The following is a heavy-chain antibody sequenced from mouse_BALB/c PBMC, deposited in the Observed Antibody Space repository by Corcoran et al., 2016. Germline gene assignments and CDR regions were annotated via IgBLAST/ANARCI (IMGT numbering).Heavy chain of an antibody. CDR1: GYAFTSYN. CDR2: IDPYNGGT. D-gene: IGHD4-1*01. V-gene: IGHV1S135*01. CDR3: ARSWDVAWFAY. Sequence: EIQLQQSGPELVKPGASVKVSCKASGYAFTSYNMYWVKQSHGKSLEWIGYIDPYNGGTSYNQKFKGKATLTVDKSSSTAYMHLNSLTSEDSVVYYCARSWDVAWFAYWGQGTLVTVSA. J-gene: IGHJ3*01.